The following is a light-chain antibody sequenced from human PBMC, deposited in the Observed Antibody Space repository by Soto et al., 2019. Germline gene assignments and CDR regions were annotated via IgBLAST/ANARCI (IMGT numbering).Light chain of an antibody. CDR2: QDS. V-gene: IGLV3-1*01. CDR3: QAWDSSTAEV. Sequence: SYELTQPPSVSVSPGQTASITCSGGKLGDKYACWYQQKPGQSPVLVIYQDSKRPSGIPERFSGSNSGNTATLTISGTQAMDEADYYCQAWDSSTAEVFGGGTKLTVL. CDR1: KLGDKY. J-gene: IGLJ2*01.